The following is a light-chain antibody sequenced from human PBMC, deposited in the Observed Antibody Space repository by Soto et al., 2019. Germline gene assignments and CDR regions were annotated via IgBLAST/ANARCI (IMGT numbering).Light chain of an antibody. CDR2: EVS. Sequence: QSALTQPASVSGSPGQSITISCTGTSSDVGSYNLVSWYQQHPGKAPKLMIYEVSKRPSGVSNSLSGSKSGNTASLTICGLQAEDEADYCCCSYAGRSTVYVFRSGTKVAAL. J-gene: IGLJ1*01. CDR1: SSDVGSYNL. CDR3: CSYAGRSTVYV. V-gene: IGLV2-23*02.